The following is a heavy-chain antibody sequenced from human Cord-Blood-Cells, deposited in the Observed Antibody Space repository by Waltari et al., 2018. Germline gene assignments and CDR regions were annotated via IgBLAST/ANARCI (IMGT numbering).Heavy chain of an antibody. V-gene: IGHV3-48*03. CDR1: GFTFSSYE. D-gene: IGHD1-26*01. Sequence: EVQLVESGGGLVQPGGSLRLSCAASGFTFSSYEMNWVRQAPGKGLEWCSYISSSCSTIYYADSVKGRFTISRDNAKNSLYLQMNSLRAEDTAVYYCARGFSGSYYFDYWGQGTLVTVSS. CDR2: ISSSCSTI. J-gene: IGHJ4*02. CDR3: ARGFSGSYYFDY.